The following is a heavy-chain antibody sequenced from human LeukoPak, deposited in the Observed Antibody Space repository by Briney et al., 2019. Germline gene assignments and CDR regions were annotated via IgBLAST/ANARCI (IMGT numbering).Heavy chain of an antibody. J-gene: IGHJ4*02. D-gene: IGHD6-13*01. V-gene: IGHV1-69*05. CDR1: GGTFSSYA. CDR2: IIPIFGTA. CDR3: AREGIAAAGTWDY. Sequence: SVKVSCKASGGTFSSYAISWVRQAPGQGLEWMGRIIPIFGTANYAQKFQGRVTIITDESTGTAYMELSSLRSEDTAVYYCAREGIAAAGTWDYWGQGTLVTVSS.